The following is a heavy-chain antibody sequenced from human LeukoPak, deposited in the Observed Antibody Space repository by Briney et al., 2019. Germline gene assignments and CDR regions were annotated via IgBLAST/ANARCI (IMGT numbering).Heavy chain of an antibody. D-gene: IGHD6-6*01. CDR3: ARSPVHDAFDI. V-gene: IGHV3-30-3*01. J-gene: IGHJ3*02. CDR2: ISYDGSNK. CDR1: GFTFSSYA. Sequence: GGSLRLSCAASGFTFSSYAMHWVRQAPGKGLEWVAVISYDGSNKYYADSVKGRFTISRDNSKNTLYLQMNSLRAEDTAVYYCARSPVHDAFDIWGQGTVVTVSS.